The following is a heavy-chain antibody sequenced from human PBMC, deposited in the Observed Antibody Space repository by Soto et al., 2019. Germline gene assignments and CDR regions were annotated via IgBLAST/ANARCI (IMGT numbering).Heavy chain of an antibody. CDR1: SGSISSSNW. D-gene: IGHD3-10*01. V-gene: IGHV4-4*02. CDR3: ARVGGADYYGSGSPIDY. Sequence: QVQLQESGPGLVKPSGTLSLTCAVSSGSISSSNWWSWVRQPPGKGLEWIGEIYHSGSTNYNPSLKSRVTISVDKSKNQFSLKLSSVTAADTAVYYCARVGGADYYGSGSPIDYWGQGTLVTVSS. J-gene: IGHJ4*02. CDR2: IYHSGST.